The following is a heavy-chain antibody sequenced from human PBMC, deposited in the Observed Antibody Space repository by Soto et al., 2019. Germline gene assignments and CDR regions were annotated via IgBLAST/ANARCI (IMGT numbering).Heavy chain of an antibody. V-gene: IGHV4-39*01. J-gene: IGHJ5*02. CDR2: IYYSGST. D-gene: IGHD3-3*01. CDR3: ARHEGNYDFWSGYPNNWFDP. CDR1: GGSISSSSYY. Sequence: SETLSLTCTVSGGSISSSSYYWGWIRQPPGKGLEWIGSIYYSGSTYYNPSLKSRVTISVDTSKNQFSLKLSSLTAADTAVYYCARHEGNYDFWSGYPNNWFDPWGQGTLVTVSS.